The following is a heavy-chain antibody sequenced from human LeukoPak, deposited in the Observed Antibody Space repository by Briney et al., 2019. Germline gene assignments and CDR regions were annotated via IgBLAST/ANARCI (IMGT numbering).Heavy chain of an antibody. V-gene: IGHV4-34*01. CDR3: ARGGSRIVVVVAARKPHYFDY. J-gene: IGHJ4*02. CDR1: GGSFSGYY. CDR2: ISHSGST. Sequence: TSETLSLTCAVYGGSFSGYYWSWIRQPPGKGLEWIGEISHSGSTNYNPSPKSRVTISVDTSKNQFSLKLSSVTAADTAVYYCARGGSRIVVVVAARKPHYFDYWGQGTLVTVSS. D-gene: IGHD2-15*01.